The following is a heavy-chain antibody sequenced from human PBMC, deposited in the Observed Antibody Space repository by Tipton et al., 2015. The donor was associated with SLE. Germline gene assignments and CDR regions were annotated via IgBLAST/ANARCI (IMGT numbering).Heavy chain of an antibody. CDR1: GLTVSDNY. CDR2: IYYSGST. CDR3: ARGVWSGSFFDL. D-gene: IGHD3-3*01. J-gene: IGHJ2*01. Sequence: LRLSCAASGLTVSDNYMNWVRQAPGKGLEWIGSIYYSGSTYYNPSLKSRVTISVDTSKNQFSLKLSSVTAADTAVYYCARGVWSGSFFDLWGRGTLVTVSS. V-gene: IGHV4-39*07.